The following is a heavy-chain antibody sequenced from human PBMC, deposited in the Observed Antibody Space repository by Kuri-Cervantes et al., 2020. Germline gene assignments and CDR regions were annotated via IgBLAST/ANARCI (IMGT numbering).Heavy chain of an antibody. J-gene: IGHJ6*04. Sequence: GESLKISCAASEFTFSNYGMHWVRQAPGKGLEWVAVIWYDGSNKYYVDSVKGRFTISRDNSKNTLYLQMNSLRAEDTAMYYCARGYCTSTTCYELDVWGKGTTVTVSS. CDR2: IWYDGSNK. D-gene: IGHD2-2*01. V-gene: IGHV3-33*01. CDR1: EFTFSNYG. CDR3: ARGYCTSTTCYELDV.